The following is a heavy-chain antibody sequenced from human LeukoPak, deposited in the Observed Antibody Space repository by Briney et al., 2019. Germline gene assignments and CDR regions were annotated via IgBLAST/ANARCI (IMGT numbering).Heavy chain of an antibody. CDR2: INSVGSST. CDR1: GFTFSNAW. CDR3: ARDLLVPPWYFDL. Sequence: GSLRLSCAASGFTFSNAWMSWVRQAPGKGLVWVSRINSVGSSTSYADSVKGRFTISRDNAKNTLYLQMNSLRAEDTAVYYCARDLLVPPWYFDLWGRGTLVTVSS. D-gene: IGHD2-15*01. V-gene: IGHV3-74*01. J-gene: IGHJ2*01.